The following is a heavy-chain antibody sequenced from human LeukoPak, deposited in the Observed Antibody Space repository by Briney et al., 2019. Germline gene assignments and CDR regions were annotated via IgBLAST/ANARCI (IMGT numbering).Heavy chain of an antibody. CDR1: GGTFSSYA. V-gene: IGHV1-69*13. Sequence: SVKVSCKASGGTFSSYAISWVRQAPGQGLEWMGGIIPIFGTANYAQKFQGRVTITADESTSTAYMELSSLRSEDTAVYYCARAGGYSGSYPDAFDIWGQGTMVTVSS. J-gene: IGHJ3*02. CDR3: ARAGGYSGSYPDAFDI. D-gene: IGHD1-26*01. CDR2: IIPIFGTA.